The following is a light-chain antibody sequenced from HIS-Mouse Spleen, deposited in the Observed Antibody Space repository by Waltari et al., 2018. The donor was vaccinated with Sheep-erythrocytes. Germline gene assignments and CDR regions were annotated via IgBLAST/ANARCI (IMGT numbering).Light chain of an antibody. CDR1: QSVSSN. Sequence: EIVMTQSPATLSVSPGERATLSCRASQSVSSNLAWYQQKPCQAPRLLIYGASTRATGIPARFSGSGSGTEFTLTISSLQSEDFAVYYCQQYNNWPPLTFGGGTK. V-gene: IGKV3-15*01. J-gene: IGKJ4*01. CDR2: GAS. CDR3: QQYNNWPPLT.